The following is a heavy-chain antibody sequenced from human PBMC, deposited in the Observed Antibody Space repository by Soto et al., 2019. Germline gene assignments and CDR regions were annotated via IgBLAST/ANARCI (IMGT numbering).Heavy chain of an antibody. J-gene: IGHJ4*02. CDR2: IYHSGST. CDR3: ARASPAATLDY. D-gene: IGHD2-15*01. Sequence: QLQLQESGSGLVKPSQTLSLTCAVSGGSISSGGYSWSWIRQPPGKGLEWIGYIYHSGSTYYNPSLKGRVTISGDRCKNHVSLKLRSVTAADTAVYYGARASPAATLDYCCQGTLVTVSS. V-gene: IGHV4-30-2*01. CDR1: GGSISSGGYS.